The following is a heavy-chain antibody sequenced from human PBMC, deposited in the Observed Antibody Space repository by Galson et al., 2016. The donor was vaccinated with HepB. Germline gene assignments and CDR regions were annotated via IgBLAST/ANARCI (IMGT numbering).Heavy chain of an antibody. V-gene: IGHV3-74*01. Sequence: SLRLSCAASGFSFRYNWIHWVRQAPGKGLVWVSRIDSDGTSTSYADSVKGRFTISRDNAKNTVYLQMSSLRVEDTSVYYCARDGGSHKHLDVWGQGTLFTVSS. CDR3: ARDGGSHKHLDV. J-gene: IGHJ4*02. CDR2: IDSDGTST. D-gene: IGHD2-15*01. CDR1: GFSFRYNW.